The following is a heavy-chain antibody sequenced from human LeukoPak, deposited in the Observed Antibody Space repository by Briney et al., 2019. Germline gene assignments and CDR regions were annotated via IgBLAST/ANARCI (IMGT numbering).Heavy chain of an antibody. CDR3: ASEQRPNYGDYFDY. Sequence: GGSLRLSCAASGFTFSSYGMHWVRQAPGKGLEWVAVISYDGSNKYYADSVKGRFTISRDNSKNTLYLQMNSLRAEDTAVYYCASEQRPNYGDYFDYWGQGTLVTVSS. CDR2: ISYDGSNK. J-gene: IGHJ4*02. CDR1: GFTFSSYG. V-gene: IGHV3-30*03. D-gene: IGHD4-17*01.